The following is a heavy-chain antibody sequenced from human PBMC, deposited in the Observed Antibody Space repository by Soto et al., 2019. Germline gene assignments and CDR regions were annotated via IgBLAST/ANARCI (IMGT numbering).Heavy chain of an antibody. Sequence: SETLSLTCTVSGGSISSGGYYWSWIRQHPGKGLEWVGYSYYTGSSYYNPSLKSRVTISLDTSKNQFSLRLTSVTAADTAIYYCARQLPVGATSWFDPWGQGTLVTVSS. D-gene: IGHD1-26*01. CDR3: ARQLPVGATSWFDP. J-gene: IGHJ5*02. V-gene: IGHV4-39*01. CDR2: SYYTGSS. CDR1: GGSISSGGYY.